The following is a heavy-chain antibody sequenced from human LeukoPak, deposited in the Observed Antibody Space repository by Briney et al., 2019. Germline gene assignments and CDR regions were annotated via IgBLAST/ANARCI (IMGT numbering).Heavy chain of an antibody. V-gene: IGHV4-59*08. Sequence: SETLSLTCTVSGGSISSYFWTWIRQPPGKGLEWIGYIYHTGNTNYSPSLRGRVTMSIDTSRNQFSLKLTSVTAADTAVYSCARGSSSWYGGFDYWGQGTPVTVSS. CDR3: ARGSSSWYGGFDY. D-gene: IGHD6-13*01. CDR1: GGSISSYF. J-gene: IGHJ4*02. CDR2: IYHTGNT.